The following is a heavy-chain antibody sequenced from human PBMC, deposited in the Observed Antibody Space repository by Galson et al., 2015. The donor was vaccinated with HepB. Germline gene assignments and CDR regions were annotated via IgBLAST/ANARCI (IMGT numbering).Heavy chain of an antibody. D-gene: IGHD6-25*01. Sequence: SLRLSCAASEFSFSDYWMNWLRQGPGKGLEWVASIKQDGSEKYFADSVKGRFTISWDNVKNSVYLQMNSLRAEDTAMYYCARGDLAVWGQGTLATVSS. CDR2: IKQDGSEK. CDR3: ARGDLAV. J-gene: IGHJ4*02. CDR1: EFSFSDYW. V-gene: IGHV3-7*03.